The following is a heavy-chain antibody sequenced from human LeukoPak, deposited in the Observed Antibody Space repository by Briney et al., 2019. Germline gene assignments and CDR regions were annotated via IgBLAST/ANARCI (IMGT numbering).Heavy chain of an antibody. Sequence: GASVKVSCKASGYTFTSYYMHWVRQAPGQGLEWMGIINPSGGSTSYAQKLQGRVTMTRDMSTSTVYMELSSLRSEDTAVYYCATVGGRWLPIFDYWGQGTLVTVSS. CDR1: GYTFTSYY. CDR3: ATVGGRWLPIFDY. D-gene: IGHD5-24*01. V-gene: IGHV1-46*01. J-gene: IGHJ4*02. CDR2: INPSGGST.